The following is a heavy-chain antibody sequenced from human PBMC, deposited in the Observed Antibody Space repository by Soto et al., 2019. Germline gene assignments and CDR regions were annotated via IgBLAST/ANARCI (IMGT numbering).Heavy chain of an antibody. V-gene: IGHV3-23*01. CDR2: LSVTGGGP. D-gene: IGHD1-26*01. CDR1: GFSFSSYD. J-gene: IGHJ4*02. Sequence: EVRLLESGGGLVQPGGSLRLSCAASGFSFSSYDMTWVRQAPGQGLEWVSSLSVTGGGPYYADSVRGRFTMSRDNSKYTLALEMSGLRADDSAVYYCAKGRETTTSAKFCFDNWGQGTLVTVSS. CDR3: AKGRETTTSAKFCFDN.